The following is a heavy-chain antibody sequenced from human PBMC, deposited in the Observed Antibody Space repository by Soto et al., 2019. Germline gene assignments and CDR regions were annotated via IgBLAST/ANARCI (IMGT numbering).Heavy chain of an antibody. CDR2: INPSGGST. J-gene: IGHJ6*02. D-gene: IGHD1-26*01. Sequence: QVQLVQSGAEVKKPGASVKVSCKASGYTFTSYYMHWVRQAPGQGLEWMGIINPSGGSTSYAQKFQGRVTMTRDTSTSTVYMELSSPRSEDTAVYYCARDIWETNFLYYYYYGMDVWGQGTTVTVSS. V-gene: IGHV1-46*01. CDR3: ARDIWETNFLYYYYYGMDV. CDR1: GYTFTSYY.